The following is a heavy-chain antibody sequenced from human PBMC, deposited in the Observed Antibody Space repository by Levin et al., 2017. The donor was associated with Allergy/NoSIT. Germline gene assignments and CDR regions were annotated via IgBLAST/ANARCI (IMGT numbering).Heavy chain of an antibody. V-gene: IGHV3-30-3*01. J-gene: IGHJ5*02. D-gene: IGHD6-19*01. Sequence: GGSLRLSCAASGFIFSSYAMHWVRQAPGKGLEWLSVISYDGSNIQYADSVKGRFTISRDNSKNSLSLQMTSLRPDDTAIYYCGRDLRKSGWYVSSWGQGTLVTVSS. CDR1: GFIFSSYA. CDR2: ISYDGSNI. CDR3: GRDLRKSGWYVSS.